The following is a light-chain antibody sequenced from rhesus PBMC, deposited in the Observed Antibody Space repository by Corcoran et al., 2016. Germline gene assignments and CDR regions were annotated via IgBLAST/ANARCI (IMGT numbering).Light chain of an antibody. V-gene: IGKV1-44*02. CDR2: AAP. J-gene: IGKJ2*01. Sequence: GDRVTITCRASKTISSYLAWYQQKPGKVPKLLIFAAPVLESGVPSRFSGSGSGTEFTLTISSLQPEDFATYYCQQHNSHPPYSFGQGTKVEIK. CDR3: QQHNSHPPYS. CDR1: KTISSY.